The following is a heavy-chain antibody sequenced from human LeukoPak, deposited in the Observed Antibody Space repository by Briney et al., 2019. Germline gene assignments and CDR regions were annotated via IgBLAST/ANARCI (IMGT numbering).Heavy chain of an antibody. V-gene: IGHV1-69*04. CDR2: IIPILGIA. CDR3: ARDVGSTSRSNDY. Sequence: ASVKVSCKASGGTFSSYAISWVRQAPGQGLEWMGRIIPILGIANYAQKFQGRVTFTADKSTSTAYMELSSLRSEDTAVYYCARDVGSTSRSNDYWGQGTLVTVSS. CDR1: GGTFSSYA. J-gene: IGHJ4*02. D-gene: IGHD2-2*01.